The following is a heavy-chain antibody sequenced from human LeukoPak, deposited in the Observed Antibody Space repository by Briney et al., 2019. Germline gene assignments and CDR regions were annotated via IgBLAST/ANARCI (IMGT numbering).Heavy chain of an antibody. V-gene: IGHV4-34*01. CDR1: GGSFSGYY. Sequence: SETLSLTCAVYGGSFSGYYWSWIRQPPGKGLEWIGEINHSGSTNYNPSLKSRVTISVDTSKNQFSLKLSSVTAADTAVYYCARASSSWYVGRDYWYFDLWGRGTLVTVSS. CDR3: ARASSSWYVGRDYWYFDL. J-gene: IGHJ2*01. CDR2: INHSGST. D-gene: IGHD6-13*01.